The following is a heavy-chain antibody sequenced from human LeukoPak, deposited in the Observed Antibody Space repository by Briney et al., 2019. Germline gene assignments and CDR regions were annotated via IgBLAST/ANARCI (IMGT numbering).Heavy chain of an antibody. Sequence: ASVKVSCEASGYTFTGYYMHWVRQAPGQGLGWMGWINPNSGGTNYAQKFQGRVTMTRDTSISTAYMELSRLRSDDTAVYYCARPLRGANWFDPWGQGTLVTVSS. CDR1: GYTFTGYY. D-gene: IGHD3-10*01. J-gene: IGHJ5*02. V-gene: IGHV1-2*02. CDR2: INPNSGGT. CDR3: ARPLRGANWFDP.